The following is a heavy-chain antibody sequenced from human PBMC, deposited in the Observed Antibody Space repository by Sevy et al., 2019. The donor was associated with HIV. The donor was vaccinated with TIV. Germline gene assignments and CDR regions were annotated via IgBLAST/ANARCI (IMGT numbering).Heavy chain of an antibody. D-gene: IGHD3-3*01. CDR2: IYTSGST. Sequence: SETLSLTCTVSGGSISSYYWSWIRQPAGKGLEWIGRIYTSGSTNYNPSLKSRVTMSVDTSKNQFSLKVSSVTAADTAVYYCARNGGPGRPFCWSGYDIYYFDYWGQGTLVTVSS. J-gene: IGHJ4*02. V-gene: IGHV4-4*07. CDR1: GGSISSYY. CDR3: ARNGGPGRPFCWSGYDIYYFDY.